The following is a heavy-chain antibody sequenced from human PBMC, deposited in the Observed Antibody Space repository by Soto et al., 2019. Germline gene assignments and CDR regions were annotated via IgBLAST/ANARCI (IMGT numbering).Heavy chain of an antibody. D-gene: IGHD6-13*01. V-gene: IGHV1-69*02. Sequence: QVQLVQSGAEVKKPGSSVKVSCKASGGTFSSYTISWVRQAPGQGLEWMGRIIPILGIANYAQKFQGRVTIPADKSTSTAYMELSSLRSEDTAVYYCARGSSSSYYGMDVWGQGTTVTVSS. CDR1: GGTFSSYT. J-gene: IGHJ6*02. CDR2: IIPILGIA. CDR3: ARGSSSSYYGMDV.